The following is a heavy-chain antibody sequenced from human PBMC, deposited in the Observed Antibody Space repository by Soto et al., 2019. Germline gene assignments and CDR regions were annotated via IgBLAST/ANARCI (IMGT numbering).Heavy chain of an antibody. CDR3: ARIDCTGNNCNPYYHYGMDV. D-gene: IGHD2-8*02. V-gene: IGHV3-33*01. J-gene: IGHJ6*02. Sequence: GGSLRLSCAASGFTFYTYGMHWVRQVPGKGLQWVAVIWYDGGTKYYADSARGRFTVSRDNSKNTLYLQMNSLRDEDTAVYYCARIDCTGNNCNPYYHYGMDVWGQGTTVTVSS. CDR2: IWYDGGTK. CDR1: GFTFYTYG.